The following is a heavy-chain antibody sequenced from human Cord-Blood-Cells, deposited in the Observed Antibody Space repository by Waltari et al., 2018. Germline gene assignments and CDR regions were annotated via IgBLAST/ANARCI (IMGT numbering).Heavy chain of an antibody. D-gene: IGHD3-3*01. CDR1: GYTFTSSD. CDR3: ARGSITIFGVVNAFDI. J-gene: IGHJ3*02. Sequence: VQLVQSGAEVKKPGAAAKVSCTASGYTFTSSDITWVRQAPGQGLEWMGWMNPNSGNTGYAQKFQGRVTITRNTSISTAYMELSSLRSEDTAVYYCARGSITIFGVVNAFDIWGQGTMVTVSS. V-gene: IGHV1-8*03. CDR2: MNPNSGNT.